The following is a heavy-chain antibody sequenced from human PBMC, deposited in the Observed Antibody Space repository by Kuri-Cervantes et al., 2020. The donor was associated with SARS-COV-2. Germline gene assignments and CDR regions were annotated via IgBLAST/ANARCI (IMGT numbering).Heavy chain of an antibody. J-gene: IGHJ4*02. CDR3: ATTLVGARNY. D-gene: IGHD1-26*01. V-gene: IGHV3-53*01. CDR1: GFTVSSNY. Sequence: LSLTCAASGFTVSSNYMSWVRQAPGKGLEWVSVIYSGGSTYYADSVKGRFTISRDNAKNSLYLQMNSLRAEDTAVYYCATTLVGARNYWGQGTLVTVSS. CDR2: IYSGGST.